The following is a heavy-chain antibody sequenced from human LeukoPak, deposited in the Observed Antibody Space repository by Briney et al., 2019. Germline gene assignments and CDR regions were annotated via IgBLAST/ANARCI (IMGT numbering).Heavy chain of an antibody. CDR2: IYYSGST. V-gene: IGHV4-59*01. J-gene: IGHJ5*02. D-gene: IGHD3-10*01. Sequence: SETLSLTCSVSGGSISSYYWSWIRQPPGKGLEWIGYIYYSGSTNYNPSLKSRVTISVDTSKNQFSLKLSSVTAADTAVYYCARQWGPRGVRGVSFWFDPWGQGTLVTVSS. CDR3: ARQWGPRGVRGVSFWFDP. CDR1: GGSISSYY.